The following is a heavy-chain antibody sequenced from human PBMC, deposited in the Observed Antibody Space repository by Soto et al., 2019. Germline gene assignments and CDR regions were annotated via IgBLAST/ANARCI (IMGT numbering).Heavy chain of an antibody. CDR1: GGTFSSYA. Sequence: QVQLVQSGAEVKKPGSSVKVSCKASGGTFSSYAISWVRQAPGQGLEWMGGIIPIFGTANYAQKFQGRVTITAHESTSTADMELSSLRSEDTALYYCARVGVDTPMAGGMDVWGQGTTVTVSS. D-gene: IGHD5-18*01. CDR2: IIPIFGTA. V-gene: IGHV1-69*01. CDR3: ARVGVDTPMAGGMDV. J-gene: IGHJ6*02.